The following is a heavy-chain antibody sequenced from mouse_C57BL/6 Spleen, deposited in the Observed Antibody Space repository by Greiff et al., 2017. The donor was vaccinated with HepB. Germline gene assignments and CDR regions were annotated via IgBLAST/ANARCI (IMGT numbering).Heavy chain of an antibody. D-gene: IGHD2-5*01. V-gene: IGHV1-64*01. Sequence: VQLQQPGAELVKPGASVKLSCKASGYTFTSYWMHWVKQRPGQGLEWIGMIHPNSGSTNYNEKFKSKATLTVDKSSSTAYMQLSSLTSEDSAVYYCARGEDYSNYGSFDYWGQGTTLTVSS. CDR2: IHPNSGST. J-gene: IGHJ2*01. CDR3: ARGEDYSNYGSFDY. CDR1: GYTFTSYW.